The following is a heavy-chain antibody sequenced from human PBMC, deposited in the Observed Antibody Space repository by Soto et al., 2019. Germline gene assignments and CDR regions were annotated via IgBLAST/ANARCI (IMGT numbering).Heavy chain of an antibody. D-gene: IGHD1-7*01. J-gene: IGHJ5*02. Sequence: SETLSLTCTVSGGSISSYYWSWIRQPPGKGLEWIGYIYYSGSTNYNPSLKSRVTISVDTSKNQFSLKLSSVTAADTAVYYCARDSPPYGNYNWFDPWGQGTLVIVSS. V-gene: IGHV4-59*01. CDR3: ARDSPPYGNYNWFDP. CDR2: IYYSGST. CDR1: GGSISSYY.